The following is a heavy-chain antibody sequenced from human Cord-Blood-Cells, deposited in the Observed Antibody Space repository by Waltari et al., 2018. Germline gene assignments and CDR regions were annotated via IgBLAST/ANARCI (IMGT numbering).Heavy chain of an antibody. J-gene: IGHJ4*02. CDR3: ARDLYALTGDY. CDR2: SNTNTENP. V-gene: IGHV7-4-1*02. Sequence: QVQLVQSVSELKKPGASVKVSCKASGYTFTSYAMNCVRQAPGQGLEWMGCSNTNTENPTYAQGFTGRFVFSLDTSVSTAYLQLSSLKAEATAVYYCARDLYALTGDYWGQGSLVTVCS. CDR1: GYTFTSYA. D-gene: IGHD7-27*01.